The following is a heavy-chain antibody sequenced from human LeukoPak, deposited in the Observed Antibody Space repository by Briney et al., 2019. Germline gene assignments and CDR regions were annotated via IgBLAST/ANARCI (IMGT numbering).Heavy chain of an antibody. D-gene: IGHD1-26*01. V-gene: IGHV3-30-3*01. CDR3: ARDRHGGSFYGYFDY. J-gene: IGHJ4*02. Sequence: AGGSLRLSCAASGFTFSSYAMHWVRQAPGKGLEWVAVISYDGSNKYYADSVKGRFTISRDNSKNTLYLQMNSLRPEDTAVYYCARDRHGGSFYGYFDYWGQGTLVTVSS. CDR1: GFTFSSYA. CDR2: ISYDGSNK.